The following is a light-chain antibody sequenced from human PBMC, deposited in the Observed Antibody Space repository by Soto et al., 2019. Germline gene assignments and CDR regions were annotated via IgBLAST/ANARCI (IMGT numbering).Light chain of an antibody. V-gene: IGKV3-15*01. CDR3: QQYSSPPQT. Sequence: EVVLTQSPATLSVSPGDRATLSCRASQYIGSAVAWYHQRSGQAPRLLIFDASIRVPTTPARFSGSVSGTEFTLTISSLESEDFAVYFCQQYSSPPQTFGQGTKVEIK. CDR1: QYIGSA. J-gene: IGKJ1*01. CDR2: DAS.